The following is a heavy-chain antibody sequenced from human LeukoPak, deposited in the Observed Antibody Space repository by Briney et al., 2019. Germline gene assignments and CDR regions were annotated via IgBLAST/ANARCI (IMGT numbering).Heavy chain of an antibody. CDR2: IKQDGSEI. J-gene: IGHJ3*02. Sequence: QPGGSLRLSCAASGFIFSDYWMSWVRQAPGKGLEWVANIKQDGSEIYYVDSVKGRFTISRDNAKNSLYLQMNSLRAEDTAVYYCARDLRRAFDIWGQGTMVTVSS. V-gene: IGHV3-7*01. CDR3: ARDLRRAFDI. CDR1: GFIFSDYW. D-gene: IGHD3-16*01.